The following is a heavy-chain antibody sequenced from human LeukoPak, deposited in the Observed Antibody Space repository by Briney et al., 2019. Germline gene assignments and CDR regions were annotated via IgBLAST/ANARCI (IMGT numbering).Heavy chain of an antibody. D-gene: IGHD3-3*01. CDR1: GGSISSYY. V-gene: IGHV4-59*08. CDR2: IYYSGST. J-gene: IGHJ5*02. Sequence: SETLSLTCTVSGGSISSYYWSWIRQPPGKGLEWIGYIYYSGSTNYNPSLKSRVTISVDTSKNQFSLELSSVTAADTAVYYCAGVTIFGVVTNWFDLWGQGTLVTVSS. CDR3: AGVTIFGVVTNWFDL.